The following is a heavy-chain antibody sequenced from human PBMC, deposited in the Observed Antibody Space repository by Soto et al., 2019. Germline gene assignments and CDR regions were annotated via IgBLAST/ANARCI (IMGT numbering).Heavy chain of an antibody. Sequence: WTWLRQYPGKGLEWIGYIYYSGYAYYNPSLKSRLTMSVDTSKHQYSLNLTSVTAADTAVYFCARGSRLGGLDYWGQGILVTVAS. CDR3: ARGSRLGGLDY. V-gene: IGHV4-31*02. D-gene: IGHD3-10*01. J-gene: IGHJ4*02. CDR2: IYYSGYA.